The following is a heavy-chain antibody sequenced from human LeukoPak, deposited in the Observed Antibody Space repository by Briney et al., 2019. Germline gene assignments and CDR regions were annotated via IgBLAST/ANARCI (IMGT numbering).Heavy chain of an antibody. D-gene: IGHD2-2*02. CDR3: ARDCSSTSCYTFLPNWFDP. CDR2: INSDGSST. V-gene: IGHV3-74*01. Sequence: GGSLRLSCAASGFTFSSYWMHWVRQAPGKGLVWVSRINSDGSSTSYADSVKGRFTISRDNAKNSLYLQMNSLRAEDTAVYYCARDCSSTSCYTFLPNWFDPWGQGTLVTVSS. CDR1: GFTFSSYW. J-gene: IGHJ5*02.